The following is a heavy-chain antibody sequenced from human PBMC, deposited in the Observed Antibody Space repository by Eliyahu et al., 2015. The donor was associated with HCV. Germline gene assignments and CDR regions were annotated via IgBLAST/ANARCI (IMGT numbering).Heavy chain of an antibody. Sequence: EVQLVESGGGLVKPGGSLRLSCAASGFTFRDAWMSWVRQAPGKGLEWVGRIKTDGSTYYTAPVKGRFTISRDDSKNTVYLQMNSLKTEDTAVYYCTTHSGYINLFDNWGQGTLVAVSS. V-gene: IGHV3-15*01. J-gene: IGHJ4*02. CDR3: TTHSGYINLFDN. CDR2: IKTDGST. CDR1: GFTFRDAW. D-gene: IGHD5-12*01.